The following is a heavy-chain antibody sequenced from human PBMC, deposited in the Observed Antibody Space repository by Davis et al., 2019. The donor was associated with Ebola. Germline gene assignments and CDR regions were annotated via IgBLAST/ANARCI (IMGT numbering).Heavy chain of an antibody. Sequence: SETLSPTCAVHGGSFSGYYWSWIRQPPGKGLEWIGEMDHSGNTNYNPSLKSRVTISIDTSKKQISLNLTSVTAADTAVYYCARGQSGSDYSLWQYWGQGTLVTVSS. CDR1: GGSFSGYY. V-gene: IGHV4-34*01. J-gene: IGHJ4*02. D-gene: IGHD3-10*01. CDR3: ARGQSGSDYSLWQY. CDR2: MDHSGNT.